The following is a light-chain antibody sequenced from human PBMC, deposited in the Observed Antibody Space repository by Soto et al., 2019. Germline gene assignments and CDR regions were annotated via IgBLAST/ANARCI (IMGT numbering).Light chain of an antibody. CDR3: SSYAGSNNYV. Sequence: QSVLTQPPSASGSPGQSVTISCTGTSSDVGGYNYVSWYQQHPGKAPKLMIYEVSKRPSGAPDRFSGSKSDNTASLTVSGLQAEDEADYYCSSYAGSNNYVFGTGTKVTVL. V-gene: IGLV2-8*01. J-gene: IGLJ1*01. CDR1: SSDVGGYNY. CDR2: EVS.